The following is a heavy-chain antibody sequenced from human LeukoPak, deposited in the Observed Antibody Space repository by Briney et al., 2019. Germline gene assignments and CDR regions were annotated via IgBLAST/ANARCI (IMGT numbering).Heavy chain of an antibody. J-gene: IGHJ4*02. CDR3: VQDWAWGAFGS. V-gene: IGHV3-13*01. CDR2: IGTAGEI. D-gene: IGHD7-27*01. Sequence: GGSLRLSCAASGFTFRSYDMHWVRQATGKGLEWVSGIGTAGEIYYPGSVKGRLTIYRDNSKMTLYLQMDSLGVEDTALYYCVQDWAWGAFGSWGQGTLVTVSS. CDR1: GFTFRSYD.